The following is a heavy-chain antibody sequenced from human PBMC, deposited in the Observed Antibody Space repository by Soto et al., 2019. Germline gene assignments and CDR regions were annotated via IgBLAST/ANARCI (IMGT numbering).Heavy chain of an antibody. CDR3: ARQWLVYNWFDP. V-gene: IGHV3-66*04. CDR2: IYSGGST. Sequence: EVQLVESGGGLVQPGGSLRLSCAASGFTVSSNYMSWVRQAPGKGLEWVSVIYSGGSTYYADYVKGRFTISRDNSKNTLYLQMNSLRAEDTAVYYCARQWLVYNWFDPWGQGTLVTVSS. CDR1: GFTVSSNY. J-gene: IGHJ5*02. D-gene: IGHD6-19*01.